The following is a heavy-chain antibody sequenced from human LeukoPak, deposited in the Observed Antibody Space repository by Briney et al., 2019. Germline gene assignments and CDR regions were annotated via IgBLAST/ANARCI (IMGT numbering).Heavy chain of an antibody. Sequence: PGGSLRLSCAASGFTFSSYWMSWVRQAPGKGLEWVANIKQDGSEKYYVDSVKGRFTISRDNAKNSRYLQMNSLRAEDTAVYYCARMQRITIFGVVITPFDYWGQGTLVTVSS. J-gene: IGHJ4*02. CDR3: ARMQRITIFGVVITPFDY. CDR1: GFTFSSYW. CDR2: IKQDGSEK. V-gene: IGHV3-7*01. D-gene: IGHD3-3*01.